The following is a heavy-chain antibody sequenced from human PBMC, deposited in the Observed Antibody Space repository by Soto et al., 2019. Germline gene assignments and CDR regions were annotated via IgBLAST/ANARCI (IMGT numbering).Heavy chain of an antibody. CDR2: IDWDDDK. Sequence: SGPTLVNPTQPLTLTCTFSGFSLSTSGMCVSWIRQPPGKALEWLARIDWDDDKYYSTSLKTRLTISKDTSKNQVVLTMTNMDPVDTATYYCARMGQYYDILTGYWSGYYFDYWGQ. CDR3: ARMGQYYDILTGYWSGYYFDY. J-gene: IGHJ4*02. D-gene: IGHD3-9*01. CDR1: GFSLSTSGMC. V-gene: IGHV2-70*11.